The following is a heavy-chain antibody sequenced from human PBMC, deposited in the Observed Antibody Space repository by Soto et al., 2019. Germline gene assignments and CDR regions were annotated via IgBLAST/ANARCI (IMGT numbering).Heavy chain of an antibody. J-gene: IGHJ4*02. D-gene: IGHD3-10*01. V-gene: IGHV1-69*02. CDR2: IIPILGIA. CDR3: TALRYGTYYEGL. CDR1: GGTFSSYT. Sequence: SVKVSCKASGGTFSSYTISWVRQAPGQGLEWMGRIIPILGIANYAQKFQGRVTITADKSTSTGYMELSSLRSDDTAVYYCTALRYGTYYEGLWGQGTLVTVSS.